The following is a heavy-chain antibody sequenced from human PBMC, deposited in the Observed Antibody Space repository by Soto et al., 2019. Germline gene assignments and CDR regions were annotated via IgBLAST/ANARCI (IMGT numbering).Heavy chain of an antibody. J-gene: IGHJ4*02. CDR3: ARDCSSASCYGLDY. CDR2: IYYSGST. Sequence: SETLSLTCTVSGGSISSYYWSWIRQPPGKGLEWIGYIYYSGSTNYNPSLKSRVTISVDTSKNQFSLKLSSVTAADTAVYYCARDCSSASCYGLDYWGQGTLVTVSS. D-gene: IGHD2-2*01. CDR1: GGSISSYY. V-gene: IGHV4-59*01.